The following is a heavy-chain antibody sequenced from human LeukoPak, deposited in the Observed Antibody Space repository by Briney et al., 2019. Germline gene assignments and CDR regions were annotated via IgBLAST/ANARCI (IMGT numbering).Heavy chain of an antibody. CDR3: AKFPSEWELQNGMDV. J-gene: IGHJ6*02. CDR1: GFTFRNHA. Sequence: GGSLRLSCAASGFTFRNHAMSWVRQAPGKGLEWVSVISGSGGSTYYADSVKGRFTISRDNSKNTLYLQVNSLRAEDTAVYYCAKFPSEWELQNGMDVWGQGTTVTVSS. D-gene: IGHD1-26*01. V-gene: IGHV3-23*01. CDR2: ISGSGGST.